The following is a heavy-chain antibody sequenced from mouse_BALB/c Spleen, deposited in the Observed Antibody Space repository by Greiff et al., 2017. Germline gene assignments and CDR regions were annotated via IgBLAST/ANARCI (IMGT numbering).Heavy chain of an antibody. V-gene: IGHV5-17*02. CDR2: ISSGSSTI. Sequence: DVMLVESGGGLVQPGGSRKLSCAASGFTFSSFGMHWVRQAPEKGLEWVAYISSGSSTIYYADTVKGRFTISRDNPKNTLFLQMTSLRSEDTAMYYCARSGGNYPGFAYWGQGTLVTVSA. J-gene: IGHJ3*01. CDR3: ARSGGNYPGFAY. CDR1: GFTFSSFG. D-gene: IGHD2-1*01.